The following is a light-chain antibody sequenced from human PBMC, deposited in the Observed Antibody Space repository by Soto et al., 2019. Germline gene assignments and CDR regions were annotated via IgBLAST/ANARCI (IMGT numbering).Light chain of an antibody. V-gene: IGKV3-15*01. CDR2: SAS. Sequence: IVLTQSPDTLSLSPGETASLSCRASQSVRSNLAWYQQNPGQAPRLLIYSASTRATGIPARFSGSGSGTEFTLTISSLQSEDFAVYYCQQYNNWWTFGQGTKVEIK. J-gene: IGKJ1*01. CDR3: QQYNNWWT. CDR1: QSVRSN.